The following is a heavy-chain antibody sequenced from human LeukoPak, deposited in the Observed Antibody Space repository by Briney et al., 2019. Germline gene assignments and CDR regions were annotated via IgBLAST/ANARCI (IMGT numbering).Heavy chain of an antibody. CDR1: GFPFSTYG. CDR3: AKGDLRQLVRGPFDY. CDR2: IRYDGSNK. D-gene: IGHD6-13*01. Sequence: PGGSLRLSCAASGFPFSTYGMHWVRQAPGKGLEWVAFIRYDGSNKYYTDSVTGRFTISRDNAKNTLYLQMNSLRAEDTALYYCAKGDLRQLVRGPFDYWGQGTLVTVSS. V-gene: IGHV3-30*02. J-gene: IGHJ4*02.